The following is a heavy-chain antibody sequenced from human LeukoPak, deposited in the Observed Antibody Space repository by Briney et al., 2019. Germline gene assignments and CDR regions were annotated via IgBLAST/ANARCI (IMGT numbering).Heavy chain of an antibody. CDR2: IFHSGST. CDR3: ASLRQKQQLATPFDY. J-gene: IGHJ4*02. V-gene: IGHV4-39*07. Sequence: SETLSLTCTVSGGSISSSGSYWGWIRQPPGKGLEWIGSIFHSGSTNYNPSLKSRVTISVDTSKNQFSLKLSSVTAADTAVYYCASLRQKQQLATPFDYWGQGTLVTVSS. D-gene: IGHD6-13*01. CDR1: GGSISSSGSY.